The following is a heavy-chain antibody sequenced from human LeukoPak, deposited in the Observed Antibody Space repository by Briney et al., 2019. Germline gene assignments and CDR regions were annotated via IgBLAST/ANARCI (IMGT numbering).Heavy chain of an antibody. CDR1: GGSISSSSYY. CDR3: ARDPDYDAFDI. Sequence: PSETLSLTCTVSGGSISSSSYYWGWIRQPPGKGLEWIGSIYYSGSTYYNPSLKSRVTISVDTSKNQFSLKLSSVTAADTAVYYCARDPDYDAFDIWAKGQWSPSLQ. CDR2: IYYSGST. V-gene: IGHV4-39*02. D-gene: IGHD4-11*01. J-gene: IGHJ3*02.